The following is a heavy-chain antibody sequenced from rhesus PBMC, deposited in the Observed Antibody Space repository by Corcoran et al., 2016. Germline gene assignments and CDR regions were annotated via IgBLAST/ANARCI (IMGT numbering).Heavy chain of an antibody. V-gene: IGHV4-160*01. J-gene: IGHJ4*01. D-gene: IGHD5-12*01. Sequence: QVQLQESGPGLVKPSETLSLTCAVSVGSISSNYWSWFRQAPGNGLEGIGRINGSGGRTDDNPTRKRRVTISTDTSKNQVSLKLSSVTAADTAAYYCARDGAGYSYSRYFDYWGQGVLVTVSS. CDR2: INGSGGRT. CDR3: ARDGAGYSYSRYFDY. CDR1: VGSISSNY.